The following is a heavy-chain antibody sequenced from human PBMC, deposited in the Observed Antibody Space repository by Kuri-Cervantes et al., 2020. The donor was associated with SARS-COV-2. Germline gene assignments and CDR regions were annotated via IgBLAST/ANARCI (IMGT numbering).Heavy chain of an antibody. CDR2: FDPEDGET. D-gene: IGHD1-1*01. CDR3: ARHLFYKRNDEYCYYGMDV. V-gene: IGHV1-24*01. Sequence: ASVKVSCKVSGYTLTELAMHWVRQAPGKGLEWMGGFDPEDGETIYAQKFQGRVTMTEDTSTDTAYMELSRLRSDDTAVYYGARHLFYKRNDEYCYYGMDVWGQGTTVTVSS. CDR1: GYTLTELA. J-gene: IGHJ6*02.